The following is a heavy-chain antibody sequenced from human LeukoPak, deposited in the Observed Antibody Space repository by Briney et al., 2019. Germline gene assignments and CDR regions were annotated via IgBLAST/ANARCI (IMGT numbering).Heavy chain of an antibody. J-gene: IGHJ4*02. Sequence: PGGSLRLTCAASGFTFSSYSMNWVRQAPGKGLEWISYVSYSSSTIYYVDSVKGRFTISRDNAKNSLYLQMNSLRDEDTAVYYCARDAHIVRGVNPLDYWGQGTLVTVSS. CDR3: ARDAHIVRGVNPLDY. CDR2: VSYSSSTI. CDR1: GFTFSSYS. V-gene: IGHV3-48*02. D-gene: IGHD3-10*01.